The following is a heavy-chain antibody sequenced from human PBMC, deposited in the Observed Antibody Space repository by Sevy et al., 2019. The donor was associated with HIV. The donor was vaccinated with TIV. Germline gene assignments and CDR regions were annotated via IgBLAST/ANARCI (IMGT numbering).Heavy chain of an antibody. CDR2: INPASGAT. J-gene: IGHJ4*02. V-gene: IGHV1-2*02. Sequence: ASVKVSCKASGYIFSDYWIYWVRQAPGQGFEWMGWINPASGATVSGQKFQGRVAMTSDTSINPAYMELYRLTSDDTAVYYGARGGSDGNYWGQGSLVTVSS. CDR3: ARGGSDGNY. D-gene: IGHD5-12*01. CDR1: GYIFSDYW.